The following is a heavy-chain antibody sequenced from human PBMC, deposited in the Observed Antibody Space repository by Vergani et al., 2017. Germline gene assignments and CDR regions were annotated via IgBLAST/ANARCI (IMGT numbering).Heavy chain of an antibody. Sequence: EVQLVESGGGLVQPGFTFSSYWMSWVRQAPGKGLEWVANIKQDGSEKYYVDSVKGRFTISRDNAKNSLYLQMNSLRAEDTDVYYCARVSEYYDFWSGYCFDYWGQGTLVTVSS. J-gene: IGHJ4*02. CDR3: ARVSEYYDFWSGYCFDY. V-gene: IGHV3-7*01. CDR2: IKQDGSEK. CDR1: FTFSSYW. D-gene: IGHD3-3*01.